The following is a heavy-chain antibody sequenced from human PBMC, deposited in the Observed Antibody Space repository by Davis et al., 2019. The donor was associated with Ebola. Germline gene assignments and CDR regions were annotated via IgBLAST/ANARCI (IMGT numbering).Heavy chain of an antibody. CDR1: GFTVSSNY. V-gene: IGHV3-15*01. Sequence: PGGSLRLSCAASGFTVSSNYMSWVRQAPGKGLEWVGRIKSKTDGGTTDYAAPVKGRFTISRDDSKNTLYLQMNSLKTEDTAVYYCTTDRGYSSSLSVWGQGTTVTVSS. J-gene: IGHJ6*02. CDR3: TTDRGYSSSLSV. D-gene: IGHD6-6*01. CDR2: IKSKTDGGTT.